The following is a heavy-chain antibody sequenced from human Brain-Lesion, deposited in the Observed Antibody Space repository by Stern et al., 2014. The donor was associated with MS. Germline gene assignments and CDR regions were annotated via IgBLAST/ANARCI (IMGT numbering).Heavy chain of an antibody. CDR3: ARVYNTIYGIVTQRGSGMDV. D-gene: IGHD3-3*01. CDR2: IQEDGTEK. J-gene: IGHJ6*02. Sequence: EVQLVESGGGLVQPGGSLTISCTDAGFTFGNYWMTWVRQATGKGLEWEANIQEDGTEKKHADPVMGRFPISRENARNSLYLQMNSLRVEDTALYYCARVYNTIYGIVTQRGSGMDVWGQGTTVIVSS. CDR1: GFTFGNYW. V-gene: IGHV3-7*01.